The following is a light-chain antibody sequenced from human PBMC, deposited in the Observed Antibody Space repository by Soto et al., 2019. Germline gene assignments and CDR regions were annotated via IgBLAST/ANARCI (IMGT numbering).Light chain of an antibody. CDR2: EVN. CDR3: SSFVGSPVV. V-gene: IGLV2-8*01. CDR1: SSDVGDYNY. J-gene: IGLJ2*01. Sequence: QSALTQPPSASGSPGQSVTIPCTGTSSDVGDYNYVSWYQQHPGKVPKLIIYEVNKRPSGVPDRFSGSKSGNTASLTVSGLRAEDEADYYCSSFVGSPVVFGGGTKLTVL.